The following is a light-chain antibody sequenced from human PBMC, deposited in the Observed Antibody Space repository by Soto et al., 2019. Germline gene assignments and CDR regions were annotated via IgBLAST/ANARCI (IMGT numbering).Light chain of an antibody. CDR1: QRVSSTY. J-gene: IGKJ3*01. CDR2: GAA. Sequence: EVVLTQSPDTLSSFPGERATLSCRASQRVSSTYFAWYRQKPGQPPRLLIYGAANRATGVPDRFSGSGSGTDFTLTISRLEPEDFAVYYCQQYYSSPPGFTFGPGTTVEVK. V-gene: IGKV3-20*01. CDR3: QQYYSSPPGFT.